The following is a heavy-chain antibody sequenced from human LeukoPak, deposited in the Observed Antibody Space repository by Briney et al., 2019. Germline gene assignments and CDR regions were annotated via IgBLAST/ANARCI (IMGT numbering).Heavy chain of an antibody. CDR1: GYTFTSYG. D-gene: IGHD4-17*01. V-gene: IGHV1-18*01. Sequence: ASVKVSCKASGYTFTSYGISWVRQAPGQGLEWMGWISAYNGNTNYAQKLQGRVTMTTDTSTSTAYMELRSLRSDDTAVYYCARHDYGDFLSAEYLQHWGQGTLLTVSA. CDR2: ISAYNGNT. J-gene: IGHJ1*01. CDR3: ARHDYGDFLSAEYLQH.